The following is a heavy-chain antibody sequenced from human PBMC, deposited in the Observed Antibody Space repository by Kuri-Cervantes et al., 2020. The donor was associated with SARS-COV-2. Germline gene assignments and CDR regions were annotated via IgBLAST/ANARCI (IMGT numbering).Heavy chain of an antibody. J-gene: IGHJ5*02. V-gene: IGHV4-4*07. CDR2: IYYSGST. D-gene: IGHD3-3*01. CDR3: ARDFWSGYYGGNWFDP. Sequence: SETLSLTCTVSGGSISSYCWSWIRQPAGKGLEWIGSIYYSGSTYYNPSLKSRVTISVDTSKNQFSLKLSSVTAADTAVYYCARDFWSGYYGGNWFDPWGQGTLVTVSS. CDR1: GGSISSYC.